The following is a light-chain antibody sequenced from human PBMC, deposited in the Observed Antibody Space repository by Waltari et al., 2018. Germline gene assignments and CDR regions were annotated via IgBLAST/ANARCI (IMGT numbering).Light chain of an antibody. Sequence: SYELAQPPSVSVSPGQTASITCSGDNMGDKYVSWYQQKPGHTPVVVIYRDTERPSGIPERFSGSNSGNTATLTISGTHTMDEADYYCQAWDSSAAVFGGGTKLTVL. CDR2: RDT. CDR3: QAWDSSAAV. V-gene: IGLV3-1*01. CDR1: NMGDKY. J-gene: IGLJ2*01.